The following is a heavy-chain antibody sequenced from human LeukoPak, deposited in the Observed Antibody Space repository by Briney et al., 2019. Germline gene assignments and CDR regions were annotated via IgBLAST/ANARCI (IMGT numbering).Heavy chain of an antibody. CDR2: IYYSGST. CDR3: ARVVPVEFRGIMIYYYYYMDV. J-gene: IGHJ6*03. D-gene: IGHD3-22*01. Sequence: SETLSLTCTVSGGSISSYYWSWIRQPPGKGLEWIGYIYYSGSTNYNPSLKSRVTISVDTSKNQFSPKLSSVTAADTAVYYCARVVPVEFRGIMIYYYYYMDVWGKGTTVTISS. CDR1: GGSISSYY. V-gene: IGHV4-59*01.